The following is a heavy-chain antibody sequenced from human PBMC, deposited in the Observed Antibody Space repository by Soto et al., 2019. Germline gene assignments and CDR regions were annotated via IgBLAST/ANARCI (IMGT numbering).Heavy chain of an antibody. V-gene: IGHV4-39*01. D-gene: IGHD2-15*01. J-gene: IGHJ5*02. Sequence: QLQLQESGPGLVKPSETLSLTCTVSGGSISSSSYYWGWIRQPPGKGLEWIGSIYYSGSTYYNPSIKSRVTISVDTSKNQFSLKLSSVTAADTAVYYCARHIPYCSGGSCYGGNWFDPWGQGTLVTVSS. CDR2: IYYSGST. CDR3: ARHIPYCSGGSCYGGNWFDP. CDR1: GGSISSSSYY.